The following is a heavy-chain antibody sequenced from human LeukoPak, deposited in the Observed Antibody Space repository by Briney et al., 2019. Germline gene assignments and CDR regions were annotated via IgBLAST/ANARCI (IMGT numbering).Heavy chain of an antibody. Sequence: GASVKVSCKASGGTFSSYAISWVRQAPGQGLEWMGRIIPIFGTANYAQKFRGGVTITTDESTSTAYMELSSLRSEDTAVYYCARGYYDSSGDNYYYYYMDVWGKGTTVTVSS. D-gene: IGHD3-22*01. V-gene: IGHV1-69*05. CDR2: IIPIFGTA. CDR1: GGTFSSYA. J-gene: IGHJ6*03. CDR3: ARGYYDSSGDNYYYYYMDV.